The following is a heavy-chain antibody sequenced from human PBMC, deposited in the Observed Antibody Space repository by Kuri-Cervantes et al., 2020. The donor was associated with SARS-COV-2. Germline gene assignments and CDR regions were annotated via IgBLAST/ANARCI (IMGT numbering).Heavy chain of an antibody. J-gene: IGHJ4*02. Sequence: GGSLRLSCAASGFTFSSYGMHWVRQAPGKGLEWVAVISYDGSNKYYADSVKGRLTISRDNSKNTLYLQMNSLRAEDTAVYYCASRYSSSWYAVDYWGQGTLVTVSS. CDR2: ISYDGSNK. V-gene: IGHV3-30*03. CDR3: ASRYSSSWYAVDY. D-gene: IGHD6-13*01. CDR1: GFTFSSYG.